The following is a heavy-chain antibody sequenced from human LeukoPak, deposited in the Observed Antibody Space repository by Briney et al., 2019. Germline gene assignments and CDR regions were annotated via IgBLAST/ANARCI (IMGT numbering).Heavy chain of an antibody. J-gene: IGHJ3*02. CDR2: IHYSGRT. Sequence: PSDTLSLTCSVSGDSISRHFWSWIRQPPGKGLEWIAFIHYSGRTKYNPSLQSRVTISVDTSENEFSLRLTSVTAADTAVYYCARLLDNDSSGDPDTFDMWGQGTVVTVSS. CDR3: ARLLDNDSSGDPDTFDM. CDR1: GDSISRHF. D-gene: IGHD3-22*01. V-gene: IGHV4-59*07.